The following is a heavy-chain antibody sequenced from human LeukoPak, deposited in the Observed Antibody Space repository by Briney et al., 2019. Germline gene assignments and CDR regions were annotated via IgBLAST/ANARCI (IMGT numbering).Heavy chain of an antibody. CDR3: ARDLDF. CDR1: DVSLSSSSHY. V-gene: IGHV4-39*07. Sequence: PSETLSLTCTVSDVSLSSSSHYWAWIRQPPGKGLEWIGTIYYSGSTYYNLSLRTRVTILVDKSKNQFSLKVNSVTAADTAMYYCARDLDFWGQGTLVTVSP. CDR2: IYYSGST. J-gene: IGHJ4*02.